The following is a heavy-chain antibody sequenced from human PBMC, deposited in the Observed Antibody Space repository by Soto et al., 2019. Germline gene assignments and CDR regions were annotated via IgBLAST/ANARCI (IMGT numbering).Heavy chain of an antibody. CDR3: ARLSGANDGSGYWTFDM. V-gene: IGHV5-10-1*01. CDR1: GYSFPNSW. CDR2: IDPSDSYI. D-gene: IGHD3-22*01. J-gene: IGHJ3*02. Sequence: EVQLVQSGAEVKKPGESLRISCKASGYSFPNSWISWVRQMPGKGLEWMARIDPSDSYINYNPSFQGHVTISTDKSITTAYLQWSSLKASDTAMYYCARLSGANDGSGYWTFDMWGQGTMVTVSS.